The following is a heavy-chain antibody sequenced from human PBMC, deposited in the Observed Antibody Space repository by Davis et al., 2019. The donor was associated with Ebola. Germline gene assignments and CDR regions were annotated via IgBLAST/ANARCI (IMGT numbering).Heavy chain of an antibody. J-gene: IGHJ6*02. D-gene: IGHD3-22*01. Sequence: PGGSLRLSCAASGFTFSDYYMSWIRQAPGKGLEWVSYISSSSSYTNYADSVKGRFTISRDNAKNSLYLQMNSLRAEDTAVYYCARGTDSSLAYYGMDVWGQGTTVTVSS. CDR1: GFTFSDYY. CDR3: ARGTDSSLAYYGMDV. V-gene: IGHV3-11*06. CDR2: ISSSSSYT.